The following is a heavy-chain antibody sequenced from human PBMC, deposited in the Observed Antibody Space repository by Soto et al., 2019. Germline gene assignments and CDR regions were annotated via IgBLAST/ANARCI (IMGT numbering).Heavy chain of an antibody. CDR1: GYPVTAYY. Sequence: QLHLVQSGAVVKKPGASVTVSCSASGYPVTAYYMHWVRQAPGRGLEWMGGINPATGAAKYTQTFQGRVTMTRDTSTCTVFMELSGLTSEDTAVFYCARGGGVGVAGSAAFDMWGQGTVVTVSS. D-gene: IGHD3-3*01. J-gene: IGHJ3*02. CDR2: INPATGAA. CDR3: ARGGGVGVAGSAAFDM. V-gene: IGHV1-2*02.